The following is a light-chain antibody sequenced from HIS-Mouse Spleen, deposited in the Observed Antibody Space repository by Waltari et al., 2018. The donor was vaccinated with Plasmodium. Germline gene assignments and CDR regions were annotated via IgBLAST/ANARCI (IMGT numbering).Light chain of an antibody. CDR3: QQYGSSPLT. V-gene: IGKV3-20*01. CDR2: GAS. J-gene: IGKJ4*01. Sequence: EIVLTHSPGPLSLSPGERATLSCRASQSVSSSYLAWYQQKPGQAPRLLIYGASSRATGIPDRFSGSGSGTDFTLTISRLEPEDFAVYYCQQYGSSPLTFGGGTKVEIQ. CDR1: QSVSSSY.